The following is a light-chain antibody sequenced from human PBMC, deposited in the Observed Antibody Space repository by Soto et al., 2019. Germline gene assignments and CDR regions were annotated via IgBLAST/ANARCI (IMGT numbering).Light chain of an antibody. V-gene: IGKV3D-15*01. CDR2: GAS. J-gene: IGKJ4*01. Sequence: EIVMTQSPATLSVSPGERATLSCRASQSVSSNLAWYQQKPGQAPRLLISGASTRATGIPARFSGSGSGTEFTLTISSLQSEDLAVYYCQQYNDWAPLTFGGGPKVEIK. CDR3: QQYNDWAPLT. CDR1: QSVSSN.